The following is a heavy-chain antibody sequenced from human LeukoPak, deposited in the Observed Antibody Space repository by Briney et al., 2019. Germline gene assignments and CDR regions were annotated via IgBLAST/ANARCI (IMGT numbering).Heavy chain of an antibody. CDR2: ILYSGST. V-gene: IGHV4-59*01. J-gene: IGHJ3*02. Sequence: SETLSLTCTVSGGSISNYYWSWIRQPPGKGLEWIGYILYSGSTNYNPSLKSRVTISVDTSKKQFSLKLSSVTAADTAVYYCARARMVYAMGDAFDIWGQGTMVTVSS. CDR1: GGSISNYY. D-gene: IGHD2-8*01. CDR3: ARARMVYAMGDAFDI.